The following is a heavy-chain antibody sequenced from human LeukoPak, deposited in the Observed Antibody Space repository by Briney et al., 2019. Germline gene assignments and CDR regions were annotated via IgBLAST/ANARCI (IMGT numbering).Heavy chain of an antibody. V-gene: IGHV3-15*01. Sequence: GGSLRLSCAASGFTFSNAWMSWVRQAPGKGLEWVGRIKSKTDGGTTDYAAPVKGRFTISRDDSKNTLYLQMNSLKTEDTAVYYYTTPYSSGRYYFDHWGQGTLVTVSS. CDR3: TTPYSSGRYYFDH. J-gene: IGHJ4*02. CDR1: GFTFSNAW. D-gene: IGHD6-19*01. CDR2: IKSKTDGGTT.